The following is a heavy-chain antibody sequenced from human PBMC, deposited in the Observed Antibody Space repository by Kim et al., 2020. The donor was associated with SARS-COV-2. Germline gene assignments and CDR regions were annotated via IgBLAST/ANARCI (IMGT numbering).Heavy chain of an antibody. CDR2: ISSSSSYT. J-gene: IGHJ4*02. CDR1: GFTFSDYY. CDR3: ARDGPDSSGLSGYFDY. Sequence: GGSLRLSCAASGFTFSDYYMSWIRQAPGKGLEWVSYISSSSSYTNYADSVKGRFTISRDNAKNSLYLQMNSLRAEDTAVYYCARDGPDSSGLSGYFDYWGQGTLVTVSS. V-gene: IGHV3-11*05. D-gene: IGHD3-22*01.